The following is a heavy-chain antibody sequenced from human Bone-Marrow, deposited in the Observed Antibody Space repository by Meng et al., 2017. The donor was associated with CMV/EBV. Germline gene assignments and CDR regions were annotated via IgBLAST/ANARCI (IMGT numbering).Heavy chain of an antibody. D-gene: IGHD5-24*01. CDR2: ITDRGST. Sequence: SETLSLTCTVSGGSISSHYWSWIRQAPGKGLEWIGYITDRGSTSYNPSLKSRVSILVEADKNQFPLRLTSVTAADTAVFYCARSRDEFSKEFDRWGQGTLVTVSS. CDR3: ARSRDEFSKEFDR. J-gene: IGHJ5*02. V-gene: IGHV4-59*03. CDR1: GGSISSHY.